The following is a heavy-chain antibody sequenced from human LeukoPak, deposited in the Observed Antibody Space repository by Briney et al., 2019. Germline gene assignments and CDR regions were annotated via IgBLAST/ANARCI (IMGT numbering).Heavy chain of an antibody. CDR2: INPNSGGT. V-gene: IGHV1-2*02. CDR3: ARWVNKAWSFDY. CDR1: GYTFTGYY. Sequence: ASVKVSCKASGYTFTGYYMHWVRQAPGQGLEWMGWINPNSGGTNYAQKLQGRVTMTRDTSISTAYMELSRLRSDDTAVYYCARWVNKAWSFDYWGQGTLVTVSS. J-gene: IGHJ4*02. D-gene: IGHD3-3*01.